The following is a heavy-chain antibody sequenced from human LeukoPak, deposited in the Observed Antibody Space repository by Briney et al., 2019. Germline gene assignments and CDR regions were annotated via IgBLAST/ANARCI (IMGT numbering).Heavy chain of an antibody. V-gene: IGHV4-39*07. Sequence: SETLSLTCTVSGGSISSDTYYWGWIRQPPGKGLEWIGSGSTYYNPSLKSRATISVDTSNNLFSLKLPSVTAAGTAVYYCARAGGSGWIVYWGQGTLVTVSS. CDR3: ARAGGSGWIVY. D-gene: IGHD6-19*01. J-gene: IGHJ4*02. CDR2: GST. CDR1: GGSISSDTYY.